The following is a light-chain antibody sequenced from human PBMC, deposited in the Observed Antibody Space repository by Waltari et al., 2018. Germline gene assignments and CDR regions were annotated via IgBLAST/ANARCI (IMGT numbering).Light chain of an antibody. Sequence: SSVLTQPPSLSVALGQTARITCDGDCLRTKYANWYQQKPGQAPVFVINGESNRPSGIPDRFSASSSGTTASLTITGVEAGDEADYYCQVWDISSNHMIFGGGTKLTVL. V-gene: IGLV3-19*01. CDR1: CLRTKY. CDR3: QVWDISSNHMI. J-gene: IGLJ2*01. CDR2: GES.